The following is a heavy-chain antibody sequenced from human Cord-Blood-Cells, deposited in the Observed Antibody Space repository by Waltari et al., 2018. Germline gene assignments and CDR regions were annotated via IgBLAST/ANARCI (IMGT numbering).Heavy chain of an antibody. CDR2: IYYSGIT. J-gene: IGHJ3*02. V-gene: IGHV4-39*01. CDR3: ARISTGTDAFDI. Sequence: QLQLQESGPGLVKPSETLSLTCTVSGGSISSSSYYWGWIRQPPGKGLEWIGSIYYSGITYYNPSLKSRVTISVDTSKNQFSLKLSSVTAADTAVYYCARISTGTDAFDIWGQGTMVTVSS. CDR1: GGSISSSSYY. D-gene: IGHD1-1*01.